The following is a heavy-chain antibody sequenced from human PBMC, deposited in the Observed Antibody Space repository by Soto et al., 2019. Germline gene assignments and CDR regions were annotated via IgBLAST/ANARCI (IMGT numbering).Heavy chain of an antibody. J-gene: IGHJ4*02. Sequence: EVQLVESGGGLIQPGGSLRLSCVVSGFTVSSANYMSWVRQAPGKGLEWVSVIYSAGTTYYADSVKGRFTISGDNSKNTRYLQMNSLRAEDTAVYYCHGYGYWGQGTLVTVSS. V-gene: IGHV3-53*01. CDR2: IYSAGTT. CDR3: HGYGY. CDR1: GFTVSSANY. D-gene: IGHD5-12*01.